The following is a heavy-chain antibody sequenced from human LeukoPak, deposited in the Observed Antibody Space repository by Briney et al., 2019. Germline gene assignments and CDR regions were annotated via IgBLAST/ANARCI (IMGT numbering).Heavy chain of an antibody. D-gene: IGHD4-17*01. J-gene: IGHJ4*02. CDR2: ILYDGTNQ. CDR1: GFIFDDYA. CDR3: ARDFRDYRDYVAYFDS. V-gene: IGHV3-30-3*01. Sequence: GGSLRLSCAASGFIFDDYAMHWVRQAPGKGLEWVAVILYDGTNQYYADSVKGRFTISRDNSRNTLYLQMNSLKVEDTAVYYCARDFRDYRDYVAYFDSWGQGTLVTVSS.